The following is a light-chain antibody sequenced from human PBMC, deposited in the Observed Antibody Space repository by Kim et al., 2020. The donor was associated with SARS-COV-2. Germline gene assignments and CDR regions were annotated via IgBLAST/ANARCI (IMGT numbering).Light chain of an antibody. Sequence: ASVGDRVTITCRESQSISSDLNWYQQKPGKAPKLLIYAASTLQSGVASRFSGSGSGTDFTLTISSLQPEDFATYYCQQSYIIPLTFGEGTKVDIK. CDR1: QSISSD. V-gene: IGKV1-39*01. CDR2: AAS. CDR3: QQSYIIPLT. J-gene: IGKJ4*01.